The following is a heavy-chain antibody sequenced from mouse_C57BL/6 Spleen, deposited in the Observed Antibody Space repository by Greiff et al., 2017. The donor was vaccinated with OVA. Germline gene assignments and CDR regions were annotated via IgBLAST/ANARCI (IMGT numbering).Heavy chain of an antibody. CDR1: GYAFSSSW. J-gene: IGHJ4*01. CDR2: IYPGDGDT. V-gene: IGHV1-82*01. D-gene: IGHD3-3*01. Sequence: QVQLKESGPELVKPGASVKISCKASGYAFSSSWMNWVKQRPGKGLEWIGRIYPGDGDTNYNGKFKGKATLTADKSSSTAYMQLSSLTSEDSSVDFCARSGQDYAMDYWGQGTSVTVSS. CDR3: ARSGQDYAMDY.